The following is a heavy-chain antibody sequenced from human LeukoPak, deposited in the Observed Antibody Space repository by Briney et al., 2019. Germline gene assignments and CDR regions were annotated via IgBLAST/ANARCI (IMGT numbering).Heavy chain of an antibody. CDR3: ARLFSPSKLELRGDYFDY. CDR1: GYSFTSYW. V-gene: IGHV5-51*01. Sequence: GESLKISCKGSGYSFTSYWIGWVRQMPGKGPEWMGIIYPGDSDTRYSPSFQGQVTISADKSISTAYLQWSSLKASDTAMYYCARLFSPSKLELRGDYFDYWGQGTLVTVSS. CDR2: IYPGDSDT. D-gene: IGHD1-7*01. J-gene: IGHJ4*02.